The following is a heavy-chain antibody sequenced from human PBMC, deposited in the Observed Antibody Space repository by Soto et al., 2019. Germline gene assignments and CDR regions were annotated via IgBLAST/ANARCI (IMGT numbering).Heavy chain of an antibody. CDR2: INGDGSDI. CDR1: GFDFSNYW. Sequence: VGSLRLSCGASGFDFSNYWMHWVRQAPGKGLVWVSRINGDGSDIKYADSVKGRFTISRDNAKNTVYLQMNSLRADDTAVYYCARDQTTGDWFDAWGQGALVTVSP. J-gene: IGHJ5*02. CDR3: ARDQTTGDWFDA. V-gene: IGHV3-74*03. D-gene: IGHD4-17*01.